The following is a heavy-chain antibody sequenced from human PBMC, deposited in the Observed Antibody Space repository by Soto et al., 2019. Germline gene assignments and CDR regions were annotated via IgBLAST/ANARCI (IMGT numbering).Heavy chain of an antibody. V-gene: IGHV3-49*04. J-gene: IGHJ4*02. CDR1: GFTFGDYA. Sequence: PGGSLRLSCTGSGFTFGDYAVSWVRQAPGKGLEWVGFIRSKAYGETTEHAASVRGRFTISRDDSKSIAYLQMNSLKIEDKGVYYCIRGKRAWNEDVDNWGQGTLVTVSS. CDR2: IRSKAYGETT. D-gene: IGHD1-1*01. CDR3: IRGKRAWNEDVDN.